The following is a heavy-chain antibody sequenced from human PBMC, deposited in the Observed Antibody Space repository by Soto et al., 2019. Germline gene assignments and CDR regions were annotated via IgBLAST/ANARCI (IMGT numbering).Heavy chain of an antibody. CDR1: GFTFSSYS. V-gene: IGHV3-21*04. CDR2: ISSSSSYI. CDR3: AKGRIVGATSFDY. Sequence: EVQLVESGGGLVKPGGSLRLSCAVSGFTFSSYSMNWVRQAPGKGLEWVSSISSSSSYIYYADSVKGRFTISRDSSKNTLYLQMNSLRVEDTAGYYCAKGRIVGATSFDYWGQGAMVTVSS. J-gene: IGHJ4*02. D-gene: IGHD1-26*01.